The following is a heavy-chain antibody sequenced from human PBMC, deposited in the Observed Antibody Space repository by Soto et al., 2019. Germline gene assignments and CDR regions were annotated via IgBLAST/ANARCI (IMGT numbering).Heavy chain of an antibody. CDR2: IYYSGTT. V-gene: IGHV4-61*01. CDR3: ARHGGDPNYFDY. Sequence: SETLSLTCSVSGGSVSSDRNYWSWIRQPPGKGLEWIGYIYYSGTTNYNPSLKNRVTIALDTSKNQFSLKLSSVTAADTAMYYCARHGGDPNYFDYWGQGTLVTVS. CDR1: GGSVSSDRNY. J-gene: IGHJ4*02. D-gene: IGHD2-21*02.